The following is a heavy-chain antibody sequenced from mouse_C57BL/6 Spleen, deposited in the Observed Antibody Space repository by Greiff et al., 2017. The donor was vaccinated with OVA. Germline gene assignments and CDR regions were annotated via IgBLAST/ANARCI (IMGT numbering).Heavy chain of an antibody. CDR1: GFTFSDYG. J-gene: IGHJ4*01. CDR3: ARSPDGYYAMDY. Sequence: EVQLVESGGGLVQPGGSLKLSCAASGFTFSDYGMAWVRQAPRKGPEWVAFISNLAYSIYYADTVTGRFTITRANAKHTLYLEMSSLRSEDTAVYYCARSPDGYYAMDYWGQGTSVTVSS. D-gene: IGHD2-3*01. V-gene: IGHV5-15*01. CDR2: ISNLAYSI.